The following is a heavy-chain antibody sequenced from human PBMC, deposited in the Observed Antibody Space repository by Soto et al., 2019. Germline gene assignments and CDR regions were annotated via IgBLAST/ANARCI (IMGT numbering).Heavy chain of an antibody. Sequence: EVQLVESGGGLVKPGGSLRLSCAASGFTFSRYTMNWVRQAPGQGLEWGSSISSSSSYIYYADSVKGRFTISRDNAKNSLNLQMNGLRAEETAVYYCACILIIGTTRGSYFDYWGQGTLVTVSS. CDR1: GFTFSRYT. CDR3: ACILIIGTTRGSYFDY. D-gene: IGHD1-20*01. CDR2: ISSSSSYI. J-gene: IGHJ4*02. V-gene: IGHV3-21*01.